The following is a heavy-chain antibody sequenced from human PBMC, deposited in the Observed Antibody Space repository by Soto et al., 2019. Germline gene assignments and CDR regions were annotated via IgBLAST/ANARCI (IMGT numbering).Heavy chain of an antibody. Sequence: QVQLVQSGAEVKKSGASVKVSCKASGYTFTSHDINWVRQATGQGLEWMGWMNHNSGNTGYAQKFQGRVTMTTNTSIRTAYMELSSLRSEDTAVYYCARWDYGYYARFDYWGQGTLVTVAS. V-gene: IGHV1-8*01. CDR3: ARWDYGYYARFDY. CDR2: MNHNSGNT. J-gene: IGHJ4*02. D-gene: IGHD4-17*01. CDR1: GYTFTSHD.